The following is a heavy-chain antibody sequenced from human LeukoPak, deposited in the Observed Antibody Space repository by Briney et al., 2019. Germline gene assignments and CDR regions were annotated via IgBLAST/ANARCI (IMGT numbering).Heavy chain of an antibody. CDR3: ARGGYYYDSSGPSDFDAFDI. CDR2: ISGSGGST. J-gene: IGHJ3*02. CDR1: GFTFSSYA. V-gene: IGHV3-23*01. D-gene: IGHD3-22*01. Sequence: GGSLRLSCAASGFTFSSYAMSWVRQAPGKGLEWVSAISGSGGSTYYADSVKGRFTISRDNSKNTLYLQMNSLRAEDTAVYYCARGGYYYDSSGPSDFDAFDIWGQGTMVTVSS.